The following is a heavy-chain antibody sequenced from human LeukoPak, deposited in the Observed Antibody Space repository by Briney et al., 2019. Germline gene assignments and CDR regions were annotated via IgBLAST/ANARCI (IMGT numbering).Heavy chain of an antibody. CDR1: GFSLSTRGVG. D-gene: IGHD3-10*01. CDR3: AHRQALWFGGGYDFDY. Sequence: SGPTLVKPTQTLTLTCTFSGFSLSTRGVGVGWIRQPPGKALEWLSLIYWNDDKRYSPSLKGRLTITKDPSKNQVVLTMTNMDPVDTAPYYCAHRQALWFGGGYDFDYWGQGTLVTVSS. CDR2: IYWNDDK. J-gene: IGHJ4*02. V-gene: IGHV2-5*01.